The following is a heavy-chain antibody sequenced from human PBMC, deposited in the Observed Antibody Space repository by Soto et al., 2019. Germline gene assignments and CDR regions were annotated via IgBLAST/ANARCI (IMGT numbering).Heavy chain of an antibody. Sequence: PSETLSLTCTVSGGSISSSSYYWGWIRQPPGKGLEWIGSIYYSGSTYYNPSLKSRVTISVDTSKNQFSLKLSSVTAADTAVYYCVRIAVAGTYYYYYYMDVWGKGTTVTVSS. V-gene: IGHV4-39*01. J-gene: IGHJ6*03. CDR2: IYYSGST. CDR1: GGSISSSSYY. D-gene: IGHD6-19*01. CDR3: VRIAVAGTYYYYYYMDV.